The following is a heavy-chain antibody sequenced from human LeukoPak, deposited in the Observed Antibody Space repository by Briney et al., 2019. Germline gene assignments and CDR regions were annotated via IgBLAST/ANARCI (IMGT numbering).Heavy chain of an antibody. CDR1: GYTFTTYY. D-gene: IGHD5-24*01. CDR3: ARVRDGYNAYDI. V-gene: IGHV1-46*01. Sequence: ASVKISCKASGYTFTTYYIHWVRQAPGQGLEWMGIISPSGAITSYAQKFQGRVTMTSDMSTRTVYMELSSLRSEDTAVYYCARVRDGYNAYDIWGQGTMVTVSS. CDR2: ISPSGAIT. J-gene: IGHJ3*02.